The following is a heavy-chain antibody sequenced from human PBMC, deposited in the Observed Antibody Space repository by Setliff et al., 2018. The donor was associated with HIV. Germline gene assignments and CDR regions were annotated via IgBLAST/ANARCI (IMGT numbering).Heavy chain of an antibody. CDR3: ARHFGWLPREIDY. J-gene: IGHJ4*02. CDR2: ISSSGNT. D-gene: IGHD5-12*01. V-gene: IGHV4-39*01. CDR1: GGSISSTSYY. Sequence: SETLSLTCPVSGGSISSTSYYWGWIRQPPGTGLEWIGSISSSGNTYYNPSLKRRVTTSVDTPKNQFSLKLSSVTAADTAVYYCARHFGWLPREIDYWGQGTLVTVSS.